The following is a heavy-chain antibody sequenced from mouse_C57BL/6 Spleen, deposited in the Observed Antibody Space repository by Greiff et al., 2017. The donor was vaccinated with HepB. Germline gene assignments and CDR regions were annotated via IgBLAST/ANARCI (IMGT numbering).Heavy chain of an antibody. CDR3: ARSRAYDAMDY. CDR2: IYPGDGDT. D-gene: IGHD3-3*01. CDR1: GYAFSSYW. Sequence: VQLKESGAELVKPGASVKISCKASGYAFSSYWMNWVKQRPGKGLEWIGQIYPGDGDTNYNGKFKGKATLTADKSSSTAYMQLSSLTSEDSAVYFCARSRAYDAMDYWGQGTSVTVSS. V-gene: IGHV1-80*01. J-gene: IGHJ4*01.